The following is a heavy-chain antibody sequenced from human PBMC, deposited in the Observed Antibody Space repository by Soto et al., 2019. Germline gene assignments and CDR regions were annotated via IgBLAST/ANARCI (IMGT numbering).Heavy chain of an antibody. V-gene: IGHV1-18*01. CDR2: ISVDNGNT. Sequence: QVQLVQSGGEVKKPGASVKVSCKASGYTFITYGINWVRQAPGQGLEWMGWISVDNGNTNYAQKFQGRVTMTRDTPTSATYTDVTSLRSAATAAYYYARGAPYPDATSDGLVGCDVWGQGTTVTVFS. CDR1: GYTFITYG. CDR3: ARGAPYPDATSDGLVGCDV. J-gene: IGHJ6*02. D-gene: IGHD2-2*01.